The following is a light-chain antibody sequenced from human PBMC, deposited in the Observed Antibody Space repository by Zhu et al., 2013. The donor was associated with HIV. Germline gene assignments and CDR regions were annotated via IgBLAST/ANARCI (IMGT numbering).Light chain of an antibody. CDR3: LQHHSHPRT. CDR1: QGISNY. Sequence: DIQLTQSPSFLSASVGDRVTITCRASQGISNYLAWYQQKPGKVPKLLIYAASTLQSGVPSRFSGVGSGTDFTLTISSLQPEDVATYYCLQHHSHPRTFGQGTKVDIK. V-gene: IGKV1-9*01. CDR2: AAS. J-gene: IGKJ2*02.